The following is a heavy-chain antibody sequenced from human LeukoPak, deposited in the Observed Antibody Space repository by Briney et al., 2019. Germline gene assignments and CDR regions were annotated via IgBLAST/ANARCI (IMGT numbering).Heavy chain of an antibody. CDR3: ASFNGVTSYNWFDP. J-gene: IGHJ5*02. V-gene: IGHV4-34*01. CDR2: INHSGST. CDR1: GGSISGYY. Sequence: SETLSLTCTVSGGSISGYYWSWIRQPPGKGLEWIGEINHSGSTNYNPSLKSRVTISVDTSKNQFSLKLSSVTAADTAVYYCASFNGVTSYNWFDPWGQGTLVTVSS. D-gene: IGHD3-16*01.